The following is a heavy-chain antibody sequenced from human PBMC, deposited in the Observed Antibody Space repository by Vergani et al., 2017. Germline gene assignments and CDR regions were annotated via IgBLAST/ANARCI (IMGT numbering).Heavy chain of an antibody. J-gene: IGHJ5*02. V-gene: IGHV3-30*04. CDR2: RAYDGSNK. D-gene: IGHD2-21*01. Sequence: QVQLVESGGGVVQPGRSLRLSCAASGFTFSSYAMHWVRQAPGQGLGWGAVRAYDGSNKYYADSVKGRFTISRDNARNTLYLQMNSLGAEDTAVYYCARNSGLAWGQGTLVTVSS. CDR3: ARNSGLA. CDR1: GFTFSSYA.